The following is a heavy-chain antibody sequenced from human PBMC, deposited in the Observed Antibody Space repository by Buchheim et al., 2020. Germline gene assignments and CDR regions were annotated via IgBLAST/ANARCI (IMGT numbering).Heavy chain of an antibody. CDR1: GFTFSTYV. CDR3: ARDRNTLVRFYGMDV. V-gene: IGHV3-23*01. Sequence: EVQLLESGGGLVQPGGSLRLSCAASGFTFSTYVMSWVRQAPGQGLESVSSISGSGASTYYADSVRGRFTISRDNSKNTVYLQMNGLRVEDTAVYYCARDRNTLVRFYGMDVWGQGTT. D-gene: IGHD3-10*01. J-gene: IGHJ6*02. CDR2: ISGSGAST.